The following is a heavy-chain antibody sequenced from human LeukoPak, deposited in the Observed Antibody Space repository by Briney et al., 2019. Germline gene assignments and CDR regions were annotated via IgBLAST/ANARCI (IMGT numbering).Heavy chain of an antibody. CDR1: GFTFSSYS. D-gene: IGHD3-22*01. CDR3: AREVSEGFDF. J-gene: IGHJ4*02. Sequence: GGSLRLSCAASGFTFSSYSMNWIRQAPGKGLEWVSSFGTRSTSIYHAGSVKGRFATSRDNAKNSLYLQMNSLRAEDTALYYCAREVSEGFDFWGRGTLVTVSS. CDR2: FGTRSTSI. V-gene: IGHV3-21*01.